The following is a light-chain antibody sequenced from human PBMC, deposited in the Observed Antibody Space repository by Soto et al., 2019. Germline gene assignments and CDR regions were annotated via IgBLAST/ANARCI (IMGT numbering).Light chain of an antibody. Sequence: SVMTQPRSVSGAPGQSVTISCTGNSSDVGGYNYVSWYQQHPGKAPKLMIYDVSKRPSGVPDRFSGSKSGNTASLTISGLQAEDEADYYCCSYAGSYTFGVFGTGTKVTVL. CDR1: SSDVGGYNY. J-gene: IGLJ1*01. V-gene: IGLV2-11*01. CDR2: DVS. CDR3: CSYAGSYTFGV.